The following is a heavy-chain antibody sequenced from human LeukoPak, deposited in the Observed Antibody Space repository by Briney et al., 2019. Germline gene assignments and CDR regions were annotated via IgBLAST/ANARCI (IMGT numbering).Heavy chain of an antibody. Sequence: ASVKVSCKASGYTFTGYYMHWVRQAPGQGLEWMGIISPSGGSTNYAQKFQGRVTMTRDTSTSTIYMEVSSLRSEDTAVYYCATSFRAVNWFDPWGQGTLVTVSS. D-gene: IGHD3-10*01. J-gene: IGHJ5*02. CDR2: ISPSGGST. CDR3: ATSFRAVNWFDP. V-gene: IGHV1-46*01. CDR1: GYTFTGYY.